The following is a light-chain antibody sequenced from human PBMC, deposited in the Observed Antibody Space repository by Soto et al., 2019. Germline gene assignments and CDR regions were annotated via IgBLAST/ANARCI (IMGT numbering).Light chain of an antibody. CDR3: SSYTTSSTQV. V-gene: IGLV2-14*01. Sequence: QSALTQPASVSGSPGQSITISCTGTSSDVGYYNYVSWYQHHPGKAPKLIIYEVSNRPSGVSNRFSGSKSGNTASLTISGLQAEDEADYSCSSYTTSSTQVFGGGTKLTVL. CDR2: EVS. J-gene: IGLJ2*01. CDR1: SSDVGYYNY.